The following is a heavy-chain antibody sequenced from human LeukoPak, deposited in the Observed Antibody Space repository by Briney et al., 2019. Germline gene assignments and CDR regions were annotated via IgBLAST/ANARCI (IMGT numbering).Heavy chain of an antibody. CDR3: AKGSGDITIFGVVMNYYYYYMDV. CDR2: ISGSGGST. J-gene: IGHJ6*03. Sequence: GGSLRLSCAASGFTFSSYAMSWFRQAPGKGLEWVSAISGSGGSTYYADSVKGRFTISRDNSKNTLYLQMNSLRAEDTAVYYCAKGSGDITIFGVVMNYYYYYMDVWGKGTTVTVSS. CDR1: GFTFSSYA. D-gene: IGHD3-3*01. V-gene: IGHV3-23*01.